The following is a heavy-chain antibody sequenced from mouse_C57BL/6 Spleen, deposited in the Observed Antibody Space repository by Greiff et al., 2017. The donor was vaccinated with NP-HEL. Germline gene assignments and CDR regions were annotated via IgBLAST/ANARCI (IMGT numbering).Heavy chain of an antibody. CDR3: AITGPHYAMDY. D-gene: IGHD4-1*01. V-gene: IGHV5-17*01. J-gene: IGHJ4*01. CDR2: ISSGSSTI. CDR1: GFTFGDYG. Sequence: VQLKQSGGGLVKPGGSLKLSCAASGFTFGDYGMHWVRQAPEKGLEWVAYISSGSSTIYYADTVKGRFTISRDNAKNTLFLQMTSLRSEDTAMYYCAITGPHYAMDYWGQGTSVTVSS.